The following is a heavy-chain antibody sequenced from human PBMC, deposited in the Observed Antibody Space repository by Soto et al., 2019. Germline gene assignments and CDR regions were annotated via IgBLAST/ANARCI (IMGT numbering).Heavy chain of an antibody. CDR1: GFTFSSYE. D-gene: IGHD3-3*01. CDR3: ARPQEIDNFWSLGYYYTVDV. J-gene: IGHJ6*02. Sequence: GGSLRLSCVASGFTFSSYEMNWVRQAPGKGLEWVSYISSSGMTVYYADSVKGRFTISRDNAKNSLYLQMNNLRAEDTAVYYCARPQEIDNFWSLGYYYTVDVWGQGTTVTVSS. V-gene: IGHV3-48*03. CDR2: ISSSGMTV.